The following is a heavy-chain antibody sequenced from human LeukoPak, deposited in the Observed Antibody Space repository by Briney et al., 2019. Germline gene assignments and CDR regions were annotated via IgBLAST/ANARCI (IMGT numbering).Heavy chain of an antibody. J-gene: IGHJ3*02. Sequence: GESLKISCKGSGYRFTSYWIGWVRQMPGKGLEWMGIIYPGDSDTRYSPSFQGQVTISADKSISTAYLQWSSLKASDTAMYYCASLFSGSYFAFDIWGQGTMVTVSS. CDR1: GYRFTSYW. CDR2: IYPGDSDT. D-gene: IGHD3-10*01. CDR3: ASLFSGSYFAFDI. V-gene: IGHV5-51*01.